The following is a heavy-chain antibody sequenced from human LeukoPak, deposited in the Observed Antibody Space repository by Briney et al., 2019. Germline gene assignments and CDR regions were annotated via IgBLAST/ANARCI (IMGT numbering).Heavy chain of an antibody. D-gene: IGHD2-21*02. V-gene: IGHV4-31*03. J-gene: IGHJ4*02. Sequence: SETLSLTCTVSGGSISSGGYYWSWLRQHPGTGLEWIGYIYYSGSTYYNPSLKSRVTISVDTSKNQFSLKLSSVTAADTAVYYCARIVVVTATSVYFDYWGQGTLVTVSS. CDR3: ARIVVVTATSVYFDY. CDR2: IYYSGST. CDR1: GGSISSGGYY.